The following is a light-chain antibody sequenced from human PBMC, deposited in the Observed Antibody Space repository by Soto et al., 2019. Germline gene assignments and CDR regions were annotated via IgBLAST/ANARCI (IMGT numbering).Light chain of an antibody. Sequence: QSVLTQPASVSGSPGQSIAISCTGTSSDVGAYNYVSWYQQHPGKAPKLMIHDVSNRPSGVSNRFSGSKSDNTASLTISGLKAEDEADYYCSSYTRSNTWVFGGGTKVTVL. CDR2: DVS. V-gene: IGLV2-14*01. CDR3: SSYTRSNTWV. CDR1: SSDVGAYNY. J-gene: IGLJ3*02.